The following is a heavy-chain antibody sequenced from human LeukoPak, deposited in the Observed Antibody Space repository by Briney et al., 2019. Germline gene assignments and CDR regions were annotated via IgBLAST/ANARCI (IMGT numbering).Heavy chain of an antibody. CDR2: IYSGGST. D-gene: IGHD3-10*01. V-gene: IGHV3-66*02. CDR1: GFTFSSYA. Sequence: GGSLRLSCAASGFTFSSYAMSWVRQAPGKGLEWVSVIYSGGSTYYADSVKGRFTISRDNSKNTLYLQMNSLRAEDTAVYYCARQARQGVIKIDYWGQGTLVTVSS. CDR3: ARQARQGVIKIDY. J-gene: IGHJ4*02.